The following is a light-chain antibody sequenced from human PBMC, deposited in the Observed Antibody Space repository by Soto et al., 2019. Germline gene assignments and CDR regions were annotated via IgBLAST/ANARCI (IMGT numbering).Light chain of an antibody. CDR3: QQYGSSPPT. CDR2: GAS. V-gene: IGKV3-20*01. Sequence: EIVLTQSPGTLSLSPGERATLSCRASQSVSSNYLAWYQRKPGQAPRLLIYGASSRAIDIPNGFSGSGSGTDFTLTITRLEPEEFAVYSCQQYGSSPPTFGRGTKVEI. J-gene: IGKJ1*01. CDR1: QSVSSNY.